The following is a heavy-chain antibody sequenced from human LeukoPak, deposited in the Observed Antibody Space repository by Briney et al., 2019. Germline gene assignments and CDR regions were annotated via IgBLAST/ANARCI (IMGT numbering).Heavy chain of an antibody. V-gene: IGHV4-34*01. CDR2: INHSGST. Sequence: SETLSLICAVYGGSFSGYYWSWIRQPPGKGLEWIGEINHSGSTNYNPSLKSRVTISVDTSKNQFSLKLSSVTAADTAVYYCARAGYSSSSDRWFDPWGQGTLVTVSS. CDR1: GGSFSGYY. J-gene: IGHJ5*02. CDR3: ARAGYSSSSDRWFDP. D-gene: IGHD6-6*01.